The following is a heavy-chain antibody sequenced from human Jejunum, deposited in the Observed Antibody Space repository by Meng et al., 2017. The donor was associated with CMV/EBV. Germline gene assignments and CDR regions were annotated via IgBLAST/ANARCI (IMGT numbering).Heavy chain of an antibody. D-gene: IGHD3-3*01. CDR2: IHDTGST. V-gene: IGHV4-30-4*08. CDR3: ARGSIFVSFDS. CDR1: GGSIGSGDYY. Sequence: VALQESGPGLAKPSQTLSLTCSVSGGSIGSGDYYWSWIRQPPGKGLEWIGYIHDTGSTYYNPSLKSRVDISLGTSRNHFSLTLSSVTAEDTAVYFCARGSIFVSFDSWGQGTLVTVSS. J-gene: IGHJ4*02.